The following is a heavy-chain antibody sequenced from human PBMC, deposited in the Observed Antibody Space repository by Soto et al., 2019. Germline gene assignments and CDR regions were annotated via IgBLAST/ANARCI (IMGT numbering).Heavy chain of an antibody. V-gene: IGHV3-20*04. J-gene: IGHJ4*02. CDR1: GFNFEVYG. D-gene: IGHD6-19*01. Sequence: EVHLVESGGRMVRPGESLRLSCAASGFNFEVYGMTWVRQAPGKGLEWVAGSNWDGDDTGYADSVQGRFTISRDNANKFLYLQMNSLRVEDTALYYCARGDIAVAVSSDYWGQGTLVTVSS. CDR3: ARGDIAVAVSSDY. CDR2: SNWDGDDT.